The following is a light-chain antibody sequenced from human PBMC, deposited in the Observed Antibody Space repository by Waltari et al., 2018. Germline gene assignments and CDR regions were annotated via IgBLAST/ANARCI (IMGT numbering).Light chain of an antibody. CDR2: DAS. J-gene: IGKJ4*01. CDR1: QSVSTS. Sequence: EIVLTQSPATLSLSPGEKATLSCRASQSVSTSLTWYQQKPGQAPRLLIYDASTRATGIPVRCSGRGSGTDFTLTISSLEPEDFAVYYCQQRSTWPRLTFGGGTKVEIK. V-gene: IGKV3-11*01. CDR3: QQRSTWPRLT.